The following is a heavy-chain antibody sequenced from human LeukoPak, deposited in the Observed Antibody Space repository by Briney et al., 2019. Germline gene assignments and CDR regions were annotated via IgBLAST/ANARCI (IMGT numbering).Heavy chain of an antibody. CDR2: ISGSGGST. V-gene: IGHV3-23*01. Sequence: SGGSLRLSCAASGFTFSSYAMSWVRQAPGKGLEWVSSISGSGGSTYYADSVKGRFTISRDNSKNTLYLQMNSLRAEVTAIYYCAKDHRTSTWPFDYWGQGTLVTVSS. CDR3: AKDHRTSTWPFDY. D-gene: IGHD2-2*01. J-gene: IGHJ4*02. CDR1: GFTFSSYA.